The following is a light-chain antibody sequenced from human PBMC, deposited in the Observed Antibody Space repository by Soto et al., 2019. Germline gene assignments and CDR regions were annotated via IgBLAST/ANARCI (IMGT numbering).Light chain of an antibody. CDR2: GVT. J-gene: IGLJ1*01. V-gene: IGLV2-14*01. Sequence: QSALTQPASVSGSPGQSITISCTGSSSDIGAFNYVAWYQQHPGKAPKLIIHGVTNRPSGVSSCFSGSKSDYTASLTISGLQAEDEADYYCSSYTTAFFYVFGTGTKVTVL. CDR1: SSDIGAFNY. CDR3: SSYTTAFFYV.